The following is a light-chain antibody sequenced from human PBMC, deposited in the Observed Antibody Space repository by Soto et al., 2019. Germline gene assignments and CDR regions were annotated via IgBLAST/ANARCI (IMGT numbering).Light chain of an antibody. Sequence: QSVLTQPPSASGSPGQSVTISCTGTSSDVGGYNFVSWYQPRPGKVPKLMIYEVSERPSGVPDRFSGSKSGNTASLTVSGLQAEDEADYYCSSYAGSNNVVFGGGTKLTVL. V-gene: IGLV2-8*01. CDR3: SSYAGSNNVV. CDR2: EVS. J-gene: IGLJ2*01. CDR1: SSDVGGYNF.